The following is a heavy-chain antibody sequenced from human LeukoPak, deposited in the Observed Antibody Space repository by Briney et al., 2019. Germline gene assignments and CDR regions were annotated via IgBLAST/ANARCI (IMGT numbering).Heavy chain of an antibody. CDR3: VHSDTYYDFWSGYPGLGY. D-gene: IGHD3-3*01. CDR1: GFSLSTSGVG. CDR2: IYWNDDK. Sequence: SGPTLVNPTQTLTLTCTFSGFSLSTSGVGVGWIRQPPGKALEWLALIYWNDDKRYSPSLKSRLTITKDTSKNQVVLTMTNMDPVDTATYYCVHSDTYYDFWSGYPGLGYWGQGTLVTVSS. V-gene: IGHV2-5*01. J-gene: IGHJ4*02.